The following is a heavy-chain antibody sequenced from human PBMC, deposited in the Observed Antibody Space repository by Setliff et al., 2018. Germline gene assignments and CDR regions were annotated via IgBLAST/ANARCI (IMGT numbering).Heavy chain of an antibody. D-gene: IGHD3-22*01. CDR2: IRSSTTYI. CDR1: GFTFNTYN. CDR3: ARGNFYYFDRTGRGPNWFDP. Sequence: GGSLRLSCAASGFTFNTYNFNWVHQAPGKGLEWVSSIRSSTTYIYYADSVKGRFTFSRDNAKNSLYLQMSSLRAEDTAVYYCARGNFYYFDRTGRGPNWFDPWGQGTLVTVSS. J-gene: IGHJ5*02. V-gene: IGHV3-21*01.